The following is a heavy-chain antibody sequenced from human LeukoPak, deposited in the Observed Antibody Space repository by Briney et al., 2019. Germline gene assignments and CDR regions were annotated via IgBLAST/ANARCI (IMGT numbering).Heavy chain of an antibody. CDR1: GGSISSYY. CDR2: IYTSGST. J-gene: IGHJ6*03. Sequence: SETLSLTCTVSGGSISSYYWSWIRQPAGKGLEWIGRIYTSGSTNYNPSLKSRVTMSVETSKNQFSLKLSSVTAADTAVYYCARTQEAGYSSGWYDSYYYYYMDVWGKGTTVTISS. D-gene: IGHD6-19*01. V-gene: IGHV4-4*07. CDR3: ARTQEAGYSSGWYDSYYYYYMDV.